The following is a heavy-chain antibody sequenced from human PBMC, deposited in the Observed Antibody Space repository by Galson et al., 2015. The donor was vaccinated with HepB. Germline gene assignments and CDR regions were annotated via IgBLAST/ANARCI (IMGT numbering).Heavy chain of an antibody. D-gene: IGHD3-10*01. CDR1: GFTFSSYW. V-gene: IGHV3-7*03. J-gene: IGHJ3*02. CDR3: ARDYKGKLWFGDWYDAFDI. CDR2: IKQDGSEK. Sequence: SLRLSCAASGFTFSSYWMSWVRQAPGKGLEWVANIKQDGSEKYYVDSVKGRFTISRDNAKNSLYLQMNSLRAEDTAVYYCARDYKGKLWFGDWYDAFDIWGQGTMVTVSS.